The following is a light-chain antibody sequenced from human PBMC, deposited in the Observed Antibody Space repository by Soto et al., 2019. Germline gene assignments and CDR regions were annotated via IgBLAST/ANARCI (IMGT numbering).Light chain of an antibody. Sequence: QSVLTQPPSVSAAPGQKVTISCSGSSSNISNNYVSWFQQFPGTAPKLLIYDNNKRPSGIPDRFSGSKSGTSATLGITGLQTGDEAEYYCDTWDSSLSAVVFGGGTKLTVL. CDR2: DNN. J-gene: IGLJ2*01. V-gene: IGLV1-51*01. CDR3: DTWDSSLSAVV. CDR1: SSNISNNY.